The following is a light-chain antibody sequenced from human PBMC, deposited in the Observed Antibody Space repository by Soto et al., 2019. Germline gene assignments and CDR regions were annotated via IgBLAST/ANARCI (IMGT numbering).Light chain of an antibody. J-gene: IGKJ2*01. CDR2: GAS. Sequence: EIVLTQSPGTLSLSPGERATLSCRASQSVSSSYLAWYQQKSGQAPRLLIYGASIRATGIPDRFSGSGSGTDFTLTISRLEPEDVAVYYCQQYGSSPHTFGQGTKLEIK. CDR3: QQYGSSPHT. V-gene: IGKV3-20*01. CDR1: QSVSSSY.